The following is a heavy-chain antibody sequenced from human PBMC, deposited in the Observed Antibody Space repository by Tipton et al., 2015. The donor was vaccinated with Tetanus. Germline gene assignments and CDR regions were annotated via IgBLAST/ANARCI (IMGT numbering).Heavy chain of an antibody. CDR1: GGSFSGNY. CDR2: INHRGGT. V-gene: IGHV4-34*01. D-gene: IGHD1-1*01. Sequence: TLSLTCGVSGGSFSGNYWSWIRQPPGKGLEWIGEINHRGGTMYNPSLKSRVTISGDTSKNQFSLNLTSVTAADTAVYYCARANNEFPKKGPFDYWGQGALVIVSS. CDR3: ARANNEFPKKGPFDY. J-gene: IGHJ4*02.